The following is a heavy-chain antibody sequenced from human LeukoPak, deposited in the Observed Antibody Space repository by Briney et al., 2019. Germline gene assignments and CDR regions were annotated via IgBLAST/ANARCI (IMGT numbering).Heavy chain of an antibody. J-gene: IGHJ3*02. CDR1: GGSFSGYY. CDR2: INHSGST. D-gene: IGHD5-12*01. CDR3: VRGEWLRFRRAFDI. V-gene: IGHV4-34*01. Sequence: PSETLSLTCAVYGGSFSGYYWSWIRQPPGKGLEWIGEINHSGSTNYNPSLKSRVTISVDTSKNQFSLKLSSVTAADTAVYYCVRGEWLRFRRAFDIWGQGTMVTVSS.